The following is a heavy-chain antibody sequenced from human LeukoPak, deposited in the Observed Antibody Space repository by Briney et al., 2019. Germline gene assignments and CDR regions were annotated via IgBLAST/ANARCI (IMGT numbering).Heavy chain of an antibody. CDR3: ARRLGSAMYFDY. J-gene: IGHJ4*02. CDR2: IYYSGDT. Sequence: SETLSLTCTVSGGSTSSSSYYSGWIRQPPGKGLEWIGNIYYSGDTYYNPSLKSRLTMSVDTSNNQFSLKLRSVTAADTAVYYCARRLGSAMYFDYWGQGAQVTVSS. CDR1: GGSTSSSSYY. D-gene: IGHD5-18*01. V-gene: IGHV4-39*01.